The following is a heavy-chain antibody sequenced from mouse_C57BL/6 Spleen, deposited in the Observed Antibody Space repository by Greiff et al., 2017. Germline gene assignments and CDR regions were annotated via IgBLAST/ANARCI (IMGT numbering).Heavy chain of an antibody. Sequence: QVHVKQSGPELVKPGASVKISCKASGYAFSSSWMNWVKQRPGKGLEWIGRIYPGDGDTNYNGKFKGKATLTADKSSSTAYMQLSSLTSEDSAVYFCAREEELGSGLFAYWGQGTLVTVSA. CDR1: GYAFSSSW. CDR3: AREEELGSGLFAY. CDR2: IYPGDGDT. V-gene: IGHV1-82*01. D-gene: IGHD1-1*01. J-gene: IGHJ3*01.